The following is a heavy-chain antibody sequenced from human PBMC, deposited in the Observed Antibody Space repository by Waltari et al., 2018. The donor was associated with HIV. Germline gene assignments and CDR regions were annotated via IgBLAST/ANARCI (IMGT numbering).Heavy chain of an antibody. V-gene: IGHV4-39*07. D-gene: IGHD4-17*01. CDR1: GGSISSSSYY. J-gene: IGHJ6*02. Sequence: QLQLQESGPGLVKPSETLSLTCTVSGGSISSSSYYWGWVRQPPGKGLEWIGNIYYSGSTYYNPSLKSRVTISVDTSKNQFSLKRSSVTAAETAVYYCARVPTTLGHYYYGMDVWGRGTTVTVSS. CDR3: ARVPTTLGHYYYGMDV. CDR2: IYYSGST.